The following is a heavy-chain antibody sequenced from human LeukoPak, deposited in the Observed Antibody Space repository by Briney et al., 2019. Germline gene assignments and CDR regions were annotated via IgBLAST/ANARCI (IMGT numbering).Heavy chain of an antibody. CDR1: GFTFSSYS. Sequence: PGGSLRLSCAASGFTFSSYSMNWVRQAPGKGLEWVSCISSSSSYIYYADSVKGRFTISRDNAKNSLYLQMNSLRADDTAVYYCASLTGGSYDWFDPWGQGTLVTVSS. CDR2: ISSSSSYI. CDR3: ASLTGGSYDWFDP. V-gene: IGHV3-21*01. J-gene: IGHJ5*02. D-gene: IGHD1-26*01.